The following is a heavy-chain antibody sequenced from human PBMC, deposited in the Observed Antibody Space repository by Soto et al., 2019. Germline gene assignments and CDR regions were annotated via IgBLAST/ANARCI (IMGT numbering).Heavy chain of an antibody. CDR2: IYSGGST. J-gene: IGHJ5*02. CDR1: GFSVSRNY. D-gene: IGHD2-21*02. Sequence: EVQLVESGGGLVQPGGSLRLSCAASGFSVSRNYMKWVRQAPGKGLEWVSVIYSGGSTYYADSVKGRFTISRDNSKNTLYLQMNSLRAEDTAVYYWARSGGNYWFDPWGQGTLVIVSS. CDR3: ARSGGNYWFDP. V-gene: IGHV3-66*01.